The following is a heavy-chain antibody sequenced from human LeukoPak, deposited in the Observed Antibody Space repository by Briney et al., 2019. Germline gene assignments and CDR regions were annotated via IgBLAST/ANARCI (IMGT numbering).Heavy chain of an antibody. Sequence: GGSLRLSCAASGFTFSSYSMNWARQAPGKGLEGVSSISSSSSYIYYADSVKGRFTISRDNAKNSLYLQMNGLRAEDTAVYYCARGYEDYYDRGTFDYWGQGTLVTVSS. CDR3: ARGYEDYYDRGTFDY. CDR1: GFTFSSYS. J-gene: IGHJ4*02. D-gene: IGHD3-22*01. CDR2: ISSSSSYI. V-gene: IGHV3-21*01.